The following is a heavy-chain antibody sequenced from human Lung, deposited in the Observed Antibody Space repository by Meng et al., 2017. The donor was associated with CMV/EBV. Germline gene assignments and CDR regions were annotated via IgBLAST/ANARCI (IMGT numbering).Heavy chain of an antibody. V-gene: IGHV4-34*01. Sequence: GSLRLSCAVYGGSFSGYYWSWIRQPPGKGLKWIGEINHSGSTNYNPSLKSRVTISVDTSKNQFSLKLSSVTVADTALYYCARGTFPLIVVVPAAKGAFDYWGQGTLVTVSS. CDR2: INHSGST. D-gene: IGHD2-2*01. CDR1: GGSFSGYY. J-gene: IGHJ4*02. CDR3: ARGTFPLIVVVPAAKGAFDY.